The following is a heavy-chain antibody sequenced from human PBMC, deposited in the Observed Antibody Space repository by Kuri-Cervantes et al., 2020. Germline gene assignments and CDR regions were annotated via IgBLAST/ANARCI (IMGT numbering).Heavy chain of an antibody. J-gene: IGHJ2*01. CDR3: AKNAHKSGYSSTWLNWYFDL. D-gene: IGHD6-13*01. CDR1: GFTFDDYA. CDR2: ISWNSGSI. V-gene: IGHV3-9*01. Sequence: SLKISCAASGFTFDDYALHWVRRAPGKGLEWVSGISWNSGSIGYADSVKGRFTISRDNAKNSLYLQMNSLRAEDTALYYCAKNAHKSGYSSTWLNWYFDLWGQGTLVTVSS.